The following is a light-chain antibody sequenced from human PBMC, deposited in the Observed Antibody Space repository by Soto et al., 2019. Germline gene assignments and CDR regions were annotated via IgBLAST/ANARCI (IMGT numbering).Light chain of an antibody. CDR2: DVS. J-gene: IGLJ1*01. CDR3: SSFTTSTSYV. CDR1: XSXVXAYDY. V-gene: IGLV2-14*03. Sequence: QSVLTQPASVSGSPGQSITISCTXTXSXVXAYDYVSWYQQHPGEVPKLMIFDVSDRPSGVSNRFSGSKSGNTASLTISGLQAEDEADYYCSSFTTSTSYVFGTGTKLTVL.